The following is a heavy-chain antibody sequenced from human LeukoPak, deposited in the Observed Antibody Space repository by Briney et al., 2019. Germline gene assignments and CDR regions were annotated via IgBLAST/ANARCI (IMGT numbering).Heavy chain of an antibody. J-gene: IGHJ5*02. CDR3: ARDQYSSSWYWFDP. D-gene: IGHD6-13*01. CDR1: GGSVSSGSYY. Sequence: PSETLSLTCTVSGGSVSSGSYYWSWIRQPPGKGLEWIGYIYYSGSTTYNPSLMGRVTKSVDTSKNQFSLRLSSVTAADTAVYYCARDQYSSSWYWFDPWGQGTLVTVSS. V-gene: IGHV4-61*01. CDR2: IYYSGST.